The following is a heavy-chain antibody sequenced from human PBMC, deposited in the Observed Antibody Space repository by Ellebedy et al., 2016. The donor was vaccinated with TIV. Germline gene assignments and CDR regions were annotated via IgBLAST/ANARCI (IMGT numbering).Heavy chain of an antibody. D-gene: IGHD6-19*01. CDR3: ARDNTVGGTNWFDP. Sequence: AASVKVSCKASGGTFSSYAFSWVRQAPGQGLEWMGWISGLNGKTKYARTVQGRVTLTTDTAARTVYMELTSLRSDDTAVYYCARDNTVGGTNWFDPWGQGTLVIVSS. CDR2: ISGLNGKT. J-gene: IGHJ5*02. V-gene: IGHV1-18*01. CDR1: GGTFSSYA.